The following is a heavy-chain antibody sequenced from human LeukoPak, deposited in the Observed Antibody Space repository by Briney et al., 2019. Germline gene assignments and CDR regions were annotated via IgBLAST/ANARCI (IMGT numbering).Heavy chain of an antibody. Sequence: GGSLRLSCRGSGFTFSYYGMNWVRQAPGKGLEWVSSISSSGSDIYYIDSVKGRFTISRDNIKSSVYLQMDSLRAEDTAVYYCARGARGNWNDPPGDYWGQGTLVTVSS. CDR1: GFTFSYYG. V-gene: IGHV3-21*01. J-gene: IGHJ4*02. CDR3: ARGARGNWNDPPGDY. CDR2: ISSSGSDI. D-gene: IGHD1-1*01.